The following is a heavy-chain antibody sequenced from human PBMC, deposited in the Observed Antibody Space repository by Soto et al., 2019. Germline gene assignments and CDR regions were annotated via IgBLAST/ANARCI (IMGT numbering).Heavy chain of an antibody. Sequence: QVQLQESGPGLVKPSETLSLTCTVSGGSISSYYWSWIRQPPGKGLEWIGYIYYSGSTNYNPSLKSRVTISVDTSKNQFSLKLSSVTAADTAVYYCARVRSYGSSFGSGGMDVWGQGTTVTVSS. CDR2: IYYSGST. D-gene: IGHD5-18*01. CDR3: ARVRSYGSSFGSGGMDV. J-gene: IGHJ6*02. V-gene: IGHV4-59*01. CDR1: GGSISSYY.